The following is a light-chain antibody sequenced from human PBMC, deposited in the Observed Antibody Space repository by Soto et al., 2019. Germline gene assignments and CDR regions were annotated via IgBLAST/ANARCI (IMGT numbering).Light chain of an antibody. J-gene: IGKJ5*01. V-gene: IGKV3-11*01. CDR3: QQRYDWPPVT. Sequence: ETVLTQSPATLSLSPVERATLSCMASRGVNIYVAWYQQKPGQAPRLLIYDASTRATGIPPRFSGSGSGTDFTLTISSLEPEDFAVYYCQQRYDWPPVTTGQGTRLEIK. CDR2: DAS. CDR1: RGVNIY.